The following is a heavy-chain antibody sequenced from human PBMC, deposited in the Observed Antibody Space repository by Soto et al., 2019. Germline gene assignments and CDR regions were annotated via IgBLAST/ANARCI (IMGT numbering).Heavy chain of an antibody. V-gene: IGHV3-23*01. D-gene: IGHD2-2*01. CDR2: ISGDGGTT. CDR3: AKKRVLVPAMYHFDY. J-gene: IGHJ4*02. CDR1: GFTFSSYA. Sequence: GSLRLSCAASGFTFSSYAMNWVRQAPGKGLEWVSIISGDGGTTSYADSVKGRFTISRDNSKNTLYLQMNSLRAEDTAVYYCAKKRVLVPAMYHFDYWGQGTLVTVSS.